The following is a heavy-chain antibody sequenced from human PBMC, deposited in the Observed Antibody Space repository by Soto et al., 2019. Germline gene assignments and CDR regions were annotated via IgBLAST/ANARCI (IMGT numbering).Heavy chain of an antibody. CDR2: MNPINGAT. V-gene: IGHV1-8*02. Sequence: GASVKVSCKASGYDFTAYDINWVRQASGQGLEWMGWMNPINGATGSARRFQGRVSMTRNTATGTAYLELTSLRSDDSAVYYCGRGPSPRAPAGGTPYYYAMDIGGHGTTVTVS. J-gene: IGHJ6*02. CDR3: GRGPSPRAPAGGTPYYYAMDI. CDR1: GYDFTAYD. D-gene: IGHD6-13*01.